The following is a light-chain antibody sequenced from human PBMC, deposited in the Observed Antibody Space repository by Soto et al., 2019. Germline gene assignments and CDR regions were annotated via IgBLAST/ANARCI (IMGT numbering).Light chain of an antibody. V-gene: IGLV2-8*01. CDR1: SSDVGGYNY. Sequence: QSVLTQPPSASGSPGQSVTISCTGTSSDVGGYNYVSWYQQHPGKAPKLVIYEVSKRPSGVPDRFSGSKSGNTASLTVSGLQAEDEADYYCSSYAGGNNVVFGGGTKVTVL. J-gene: IGLJ2*01. CDR2: EVS. CDR3: SSYAGGNNVV.